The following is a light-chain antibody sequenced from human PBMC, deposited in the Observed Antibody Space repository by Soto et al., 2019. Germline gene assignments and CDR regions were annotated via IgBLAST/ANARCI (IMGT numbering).Light chain of an antibody. Sequence: ALTQSPGTLSSSSGERATLSCRASQAVSSNYLAWYQQKPGQAPRLLISGASGRATGVPDRFSGSGSGTDFTLTIDRLESEDFAVYFCQQYGDLPWTFGQGTRLEIK. CDR2: GAS. V-gene: IGKV3-20*01. CDR1: QAVSSNY. J-gene: IGKJ5*01. CDR3: QQYGDLPWT.